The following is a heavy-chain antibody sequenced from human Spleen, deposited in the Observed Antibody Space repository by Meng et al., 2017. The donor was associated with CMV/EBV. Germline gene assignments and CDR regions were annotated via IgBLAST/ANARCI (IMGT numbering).Heavy chain of an antibody. J-gene: IGHJ4*02. CDR1: GLNFDGYT. D-gene: IGHD4-23*01. V-gene: IGHV3-23*01. CDR2: ITHSDGGT. CDR3: AKIDYGGDYFDY. Sequence: GGSLILSCVASGLNFDGYTMMWVRQAPGKGLEWVSAITHSDGGTFYTDSVRGRFTVSRHNSRNTLYLQMNRLRSEDTAMYYCAKIDYGGDYFDYWGQGTLVTVSS.